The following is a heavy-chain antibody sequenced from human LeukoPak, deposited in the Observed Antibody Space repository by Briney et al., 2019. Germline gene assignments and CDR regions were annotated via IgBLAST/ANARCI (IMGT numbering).Heavy chain of an antibody. V-gene: IGHV1-24*01. Sequence: ASVKVSCKVPGYTLTELSMHWVRQAPGKGLEWMGGFDPEDGETIYAQKFQGRVTMTEDTSTDTAYMELSSLRSEDTAVYYCATDPGHQRGRDGYNSRGGYWGQGTLVTVSS. CDR1: GYTLTELS. CDR2: FDPEDGET. CDR3: ATDPGHQRGRDGYNSRGGY. D-gene: IGHD5-24*01. J-gene: IGHJ4*02.